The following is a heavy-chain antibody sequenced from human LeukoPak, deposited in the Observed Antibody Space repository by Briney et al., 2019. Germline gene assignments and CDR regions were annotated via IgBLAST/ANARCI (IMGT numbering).Heavy chain of an antibody. Sequence: SVKVSCKASGGTFSGYAISWVRQAPGQGLGWMGRIIPIFGTANYAQKFQGRVTITTDESTSTAYMELSSLRSEDTAVYYCARDWLVAAAGLDYWGQGTLVTVSS. D-gene: IGHD6-13*01. CDR2: IIPIFGTA. V-gene: IGHV1-69*05. CDR1: GGTFSGYA. CDR3: ARDWLVAAAGLDY. J-gene: IGHJ4*02.